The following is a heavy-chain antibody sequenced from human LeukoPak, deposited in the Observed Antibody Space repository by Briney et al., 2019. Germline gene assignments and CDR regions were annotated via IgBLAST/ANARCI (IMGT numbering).Heavy chain of an antibody. Sequence: GASVKVSCKASGGTFSSYAISWVRQAPGQGLEWMGRIIPILGIANYAQKFQGRVTITADKSTSTAYMELRSLRSDDTAVYYCARASSPPDYWGQGTLVTVSS. J-gene: IGHJ4*02. CDR2: IIPILGIA. CDR1: GGTFSSYA. CDR3: ARASSPPDY. V-gene: IGHV1-69*04.